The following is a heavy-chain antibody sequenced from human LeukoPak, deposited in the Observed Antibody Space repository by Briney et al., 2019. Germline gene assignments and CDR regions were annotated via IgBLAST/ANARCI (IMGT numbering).Heavy chain of an antibody. CDR2: ISSSSSYI. D-gene: IGHD3-9*01. CDR1: GFTFSSYS. J-gene: IGHJ5*02. CDR3: ARGLFLQIFDDLINWFDP. Sequence: GGSLRLSCAASGFTFSSYSMNWVRQAPGKGLEWVSFISSSSSYIYYADSVKGRFTISRDNAKNSLYLQMNSLRAEDTAVYYCARGLFLQIFDDLINWFDPWGQGTLVTVSS. V-gene: IGHV3-21*01.